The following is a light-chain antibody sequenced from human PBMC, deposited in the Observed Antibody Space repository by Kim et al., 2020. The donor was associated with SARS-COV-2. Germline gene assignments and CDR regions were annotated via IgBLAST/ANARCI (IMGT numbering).Light chain of an antibody. CDR3: QAWDSGTVV. J-gene: IGLJ2*01. CDR2: QDR. CDR1: KLGDKY. Sequence: VSPGQTASITCSGDKLGDKYASWYQQKPGQSPVLVIYQDRKRPSGIPERLSGSNSGNTATLTISGTQAMDEADYYCQAWDSGTVVFGGGTQLTVL. V-gene: IGLV3-1*01.